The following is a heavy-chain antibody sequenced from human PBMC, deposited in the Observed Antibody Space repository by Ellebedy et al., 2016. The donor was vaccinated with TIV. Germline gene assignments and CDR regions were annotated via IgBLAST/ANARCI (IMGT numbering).Heavy chain of an antibody. CDR3: ARDSFGVPAAMTPSGYYGMDV. D-gene: IGHD2-2*01. CDR2: IKQDGSEK. V-gene: IGHV3-7*03. CDR1: GFTFSSYW. Sequence: GESLKISCAASGFTFSSYWMSWVRQAPGKGLEWVANIKQDGSEKYYVDFVKGRFTISRDNAKNSLYLQMNSLRAEDPAVYYCARDSFGVPAAMTPSGYYGMDVWGQGTTVTVSS. J-gene: IGHJ6*02.